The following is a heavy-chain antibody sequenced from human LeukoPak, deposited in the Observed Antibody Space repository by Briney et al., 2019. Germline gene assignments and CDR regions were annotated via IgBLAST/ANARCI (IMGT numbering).Heavy chain of an antibody. V-gene: IGHV4-4*02. CDR2: IYHSGST. D-gene: IGHD3-22*01. Sequence: KPSGTLSLTCAVSGGSISSSNWWSWVRQPPGKGLEWIGEIYHSGSTNYNPSLKSRVTISVDKSKNHFSLELSSVTAADTAVYYCAGGVPNYYDRSAYWDSGAFDIWGQGTMVTVSS. CDR3: AGGVPNYYDRSAYWDSGAFDI. J-gene: IGHJ3*02. CDR1: GGSISSSNW.